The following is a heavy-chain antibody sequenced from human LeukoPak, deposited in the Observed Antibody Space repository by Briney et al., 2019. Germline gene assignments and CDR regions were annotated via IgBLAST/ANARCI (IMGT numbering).Heavy chain of an antibody. CDR3: AKDWGYTTMVSYYFDY. CDR1: GFTFSSYG. J-gene: IGHJ4*02. CDR2: IWYDGNNK. D-gene: IGHD5-18*01. V-gene: IGHV3-33*06. Sequence: GESLRLSCAASGFTFSSYGMHWVRQAPGKGLEWVAVIWYDGNNKYYADSVKGRFTISRDNSKNTLYLQMNSLRAEDTAAYYCAKDWGYTTMVSYYFDYWGQGTLVTVSS.